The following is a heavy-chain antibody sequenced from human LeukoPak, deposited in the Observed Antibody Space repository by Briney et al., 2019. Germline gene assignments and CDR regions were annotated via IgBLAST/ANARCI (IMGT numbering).Heavy chain of an antibody. CDR1: GYTFTGYY. D-gene: IGHD4-11*01. CDR3: AREDSTVTTGPGDGNWFDP. CDR2: INPNSGGT. Sequence: EASVKVSCKASGYTFTGYYMHWVRQAPGQGLEWMGWINPNSGGTNYAQKFQGRVTMTRDTSISTAYMELSRLRSDDTAVYYCAREDSTVTTGPGDGNWFDPWGQGTLVTVSS. V-gene: IGHV1-2*02. J-gene: IGHJ5*02.